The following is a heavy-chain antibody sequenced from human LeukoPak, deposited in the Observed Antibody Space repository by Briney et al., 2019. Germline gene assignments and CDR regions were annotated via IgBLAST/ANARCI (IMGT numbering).Heavy chain of an antibody. CDR1: GYTFTDYY. CDR3: ARGGSGSYFSWLDP. V-gene: IGHV1-2*02. CDR2: INPNSGGT. Sequence: VASVKVSCKASGYTFTDYYIHWVRQAPGQGLEFMGLINPNSGGTNYAQKFQGRVTMTRDTSISTAYMELSRLRSDDTAVYYYARGGSGSYFSWLDPWGQGTLVTVSS. D-gene: IGHD3-10*01. J-gene: IGHJ5*02.